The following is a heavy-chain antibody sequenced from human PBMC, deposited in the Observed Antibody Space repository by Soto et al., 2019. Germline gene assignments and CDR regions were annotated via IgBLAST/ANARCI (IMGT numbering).Heavy chain of an antibody. CDR2: ISGSGGST. CDR3: AKDRTSGWHRYYFDY. J-gene: IGHJ4*02. D-gene: IGHD6-19*01. V-gene: IGHV3-23*01. Sequence: EVQLLESGGGLVQPGGSLRLSCAASGFTFSSYAMSWVRQAPGKGLEWVSAISGSGGSTYYADSVKGLFTISRDNSKNTLYLQMNSLRAEDTAVYYCAKDRTSGWHRYYFDYWGQGTLVTVSS. CDR1: GFTFSSYA.